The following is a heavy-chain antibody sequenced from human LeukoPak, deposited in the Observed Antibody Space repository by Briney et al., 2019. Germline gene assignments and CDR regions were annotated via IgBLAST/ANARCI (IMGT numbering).Heavy chain of an antibody. CDR2: INPNSGGT. CDR3: AGERVVAATSPMDV. CDR1: GCTFTGYY. J-gene: IGHJ6*03. V-gene: IGHV1-2*06. D-gene: IGHD2-15*01. Sequence: ASVKVSCKASGCTFTGYYMHWVRQAPGQGLEWMGRINPNSGGTNYAQKFQGRVTMTRDTSISTAYMELSRLRSDDTAVYYCAGERVVAATSPMDVWGKGTTVTVSS.